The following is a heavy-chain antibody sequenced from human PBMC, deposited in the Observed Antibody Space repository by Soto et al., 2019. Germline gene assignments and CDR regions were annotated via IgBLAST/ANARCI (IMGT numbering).Heavy chain of an antibody. D-gene: IGHD1-26*01. CDR3: ARDRQEATIYYYYGMDV. J-gene: IGHJ6*02. CDR1: GGSISSGGYY. Sequence: SETLSLTCTVSGGSISSGGYYWSWIRQHPGKGLEWIGYIYYSGSTYYNPSLKSRVTISVDTSKNQFSLKLSSVTAADTAVYYCARDRQEATIYYYYGMDVWGQGTTVTVSS. CDR2: IYYSGST. V-gene: IGHV4-31*03.